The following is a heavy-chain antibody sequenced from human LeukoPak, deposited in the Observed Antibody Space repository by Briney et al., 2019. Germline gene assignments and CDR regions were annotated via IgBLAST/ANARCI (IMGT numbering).Heavy chain of an antibody. J-gene: IGHJ4*02. Sequence: GGSLRLSCAASGLTFSIYWMHWVRQAPGKGLVWVSRINSDGSSTSYADSVKGRFPISRDNANNTLYLQMNSLRAEDTAVYYCARHPTLYPDWGQGTLVSVSS. D-gene: IGHD2-8*01. CDR1: GLTFSIYW. V-gene: IGHV3-74*01. CDR2: INSDGSST. CDR3: ARHPTLYPD.